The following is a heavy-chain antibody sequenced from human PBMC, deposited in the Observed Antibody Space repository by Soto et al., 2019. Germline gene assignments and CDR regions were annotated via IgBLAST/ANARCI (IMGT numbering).Heavy chain of an antibody. J-gene: IGHJ4*02. CDR2: IGRSDTRI. D-gene: IGHD3-10*01. Sequence: GGSLRLSCAASGFTFGTYSMNWVRQAPGKGLEWIAYIGRSDTRIFYADSVKGRFTISRDNAKNSLSLQMISLSDEDTAVYYCAREGGSGSYLEHLGQGTLVTVSS. CDR1: GFTFGTYS. CDR3: AREGGSGSYLEH. V-gene: IGHV3-48*02.